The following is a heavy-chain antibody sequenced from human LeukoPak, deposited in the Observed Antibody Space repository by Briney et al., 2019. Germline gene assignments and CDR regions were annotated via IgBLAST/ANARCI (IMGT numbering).Heavy chain of an antibody. CDR2: ISSSGSTI. V-gene: IGHV3-11*01. J-gene: IGHJ4*02. Sequence: GGSLRLSCAASGFTFSDYYMSWIRQAPGKGLEWVSYISSSGSTIYYADSVKGRFTISRDNAENSLYLQMNSLRAEDTAVYYCARDRRDGYYFDYWGQGTLVTVSS. D-gene: IGHD5-24*01. CDR1: GFTFSDYY. CDR3: ARDRRDGYYFDY.